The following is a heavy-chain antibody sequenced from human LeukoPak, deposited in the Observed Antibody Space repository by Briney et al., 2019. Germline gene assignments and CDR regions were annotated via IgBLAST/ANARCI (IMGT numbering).Heavy chain of an antibody. D-gene: IGHD2-2*01. V-gene: IGHV4-38-2*02. CDR3: ARDPRWLTPDCTSTSCYENYFDP. CDR2: ISHSGSA. Sequence: SETLSLTCSVSGYSISSGYQWAWIRQSPGKGLEWIGSISHSGSAHYNPSLKSRVTISVDTSRNQFSLKLNSVSATDTAVYYCARDPRWLTPDCTSTSCYENYFDPWGQGTLVTVSS. CDR1: GYSISSGYQ. J-gene: IGHJ5*02.